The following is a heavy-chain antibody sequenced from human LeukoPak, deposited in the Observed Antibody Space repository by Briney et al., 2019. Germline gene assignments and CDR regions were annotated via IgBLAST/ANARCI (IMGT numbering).Heavy chain of an antibody. Sequence: PGGSLRLSCAASGFSFSMYWMSWVRQAPGKGLEWVANIKEEGTEKYYVDSVMGRFTISRYNAENPLYLQMNSLRDEDTAVYYCARPRSSSWYDFDYWGQGTLVTVSS. J-gene: IGHJ4*02. CDR2: IKEEGTEK. V-gene: IGHV3-7*01. CDR3: ARPRSSSWYDFDY. CDR1: GFSFSMYW. D-gene: IGHD6-13*01.